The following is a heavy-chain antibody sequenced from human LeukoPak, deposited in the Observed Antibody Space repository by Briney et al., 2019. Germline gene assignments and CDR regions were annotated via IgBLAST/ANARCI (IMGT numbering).Heavy chain of an antibody. J-gene: IGHJ4*02. CDR2: IYSGGST. CDR3: ASALWGGYCFDY. V-gene: IGHV3-53*01. CDR1: GFTVSSNY. Sequence: GGSLRLSCAASGFTVSSNYMSWVRQVPGKGLEWVSVIYSGGSTYYADSVKGRFTISRDNSKNTLYLQMNSLRAEDTAVYYCASALWGGYCFDYWGQGTLVTVSS. D-gene: IGHD2-21*01.